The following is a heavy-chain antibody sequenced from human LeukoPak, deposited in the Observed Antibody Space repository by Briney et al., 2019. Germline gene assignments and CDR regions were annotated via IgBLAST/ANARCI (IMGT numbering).Heavy chain of an antibody. CDR1: GFTASSNY. V-gene: IGHV3-53*01. D-gene: IGHD6-13*01. CDR3: ARGHSSSWYRGRGYFDY. J-gene: IGHJ4*02. CDR2: IYSGGST. Sequence: GGSLRLSCAASGFTASSNYMSWVRQAPGKGLEWVSVIYSGGSTYYADSVKGRFTISRDNSKNTLYLQMNSLRAEDTAVYYCARGHSSSWYRGRGYFDYWGQGTLVTVSS.